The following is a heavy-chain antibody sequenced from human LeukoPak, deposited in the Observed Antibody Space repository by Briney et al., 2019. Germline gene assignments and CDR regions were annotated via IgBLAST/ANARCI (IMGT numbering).Heavy chain of an antibody. V-gene: IGHV1-8*01. CDR1: GYTFTSYD. D-gene: IGHD6-13*01. CDR2: MNPNSGNT. CDR3: ARTYSSSWYPAYCYGMDV. Sequence: GASVKVSCKASGYTFTSYDISWVRQATGQGLEWMGWMNPNSGNTGYAQKFQGRVTMTRNTSISTAYMELSSLRSEDTAVYYCARTYSSSWYPAYCYGMDVWGQGTTVTVSS. J-gene: IGHJ6*02.